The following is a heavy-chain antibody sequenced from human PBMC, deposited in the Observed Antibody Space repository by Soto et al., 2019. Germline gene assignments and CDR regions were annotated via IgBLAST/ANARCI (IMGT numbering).Heavy chain of an antibody. CDR3: ARVRRGFNRESWSYWYNGMDV. J-gene: IGHJ6*02. Sequence: QVQLQQWGAGLLKPSETLSLTCAVNGGSFNDYYWAWIRQPPGKGLEWIGEIYHSGNTYYNPSLESRVIMSVDTSKKQFSLRLNSVTAAVTAMYYCARVRRGFNRESWSYWYNGMDVWGQGTTVTVS. CDR2: IYHSGNT. D-gene: IGHD3-16*01. V-gene: IGHV4-34*02. CDR1: GGSFNDYY.